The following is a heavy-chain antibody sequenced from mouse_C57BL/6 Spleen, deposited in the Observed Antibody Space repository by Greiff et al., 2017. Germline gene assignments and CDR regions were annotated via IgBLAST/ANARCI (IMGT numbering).Heavy chain of an antibody. V-gene: IGHV1-69*01. CDR2: IDPSDSYT. CDR3: ARWALLGFAY. Sequence: QVQLQQSGAELVMPGASVKLSCKASGYTFTSYWMHWVKQRPGQGLEWIGEIDPSDSYTNYNQKFKGKSTLTVDKSSSTAYMQLSSLTSEDSAVYYCARWALLGFAYWGQGTLVTVSA. CDR1: GYTFTSYW. J-gene: IGHJ3*01. D-gene: IGHD1-1*01.